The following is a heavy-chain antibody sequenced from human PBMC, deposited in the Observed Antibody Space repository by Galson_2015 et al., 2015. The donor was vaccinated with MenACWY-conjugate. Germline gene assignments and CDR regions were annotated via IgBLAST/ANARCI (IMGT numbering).Heavy chain of an antibody. V-gene: IGHV2-70*17. D-gene: IGHD3-10*01. CDR1: GFSLIASGLS. J-gene: IGHJ6*02. CDR2: IEWDDEK. CDR3: ARMHVPFGGVSLVDNTHYYAMDV. Sequence: PALVKPTQPLTLPSTFSGFSLIASGLSVRWIRQPPGKALEWLARIEWDDEKFSSHSLKTILTISKGTSKNQVVLIMINVDPVDSAACYCARMHVPFGGVSLVDNTHYYAMDVRVQGATVAVSS.